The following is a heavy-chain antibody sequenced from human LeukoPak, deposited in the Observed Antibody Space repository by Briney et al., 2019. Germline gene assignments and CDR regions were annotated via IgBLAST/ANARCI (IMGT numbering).Heavy chain of an antibody. J-gene: IGHJ4*02. V-gene: IGHV3-21*01. D-gene: IGHD1-1*01. CDR2: INSGSTYT. CDR1: GFTFTSYW. Sequence: GGSLRLSCAVSGFTFTSYWMSWVRQAPGKGLEWVSSINSGSTYTYYTESVKGRFTVSRDNAKNSLFLQMNSLRAEDTAIYYCARSLTTLTYEGYWGQGTLVTVSS. CDR3: ARSLTTLTYEGY.